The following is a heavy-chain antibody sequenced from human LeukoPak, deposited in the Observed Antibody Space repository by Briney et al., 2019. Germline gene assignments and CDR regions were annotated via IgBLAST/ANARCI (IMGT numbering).Heavy chain of an antibody. Sequence: HWASVKVSCKASGYTFTSYDINWVRQATGQGLEWMGWMNPNSGNTGYAQKSQGRVTMTRNTSISTAYMELSSLRSEDTAVYYCARDTPYCEGSSTSCQYYYYYYYMDVWGKGTTVTVSS. CDR3: ARDTPYCEGSSTSCQYYYYYYYMDV. J-gene: IGHJ6*03. CDR1: GYTFTSYD. CDR2: MNPNSGNT. D-gene: IGHD2-2*01. V-gene: IGHV1-8*01.